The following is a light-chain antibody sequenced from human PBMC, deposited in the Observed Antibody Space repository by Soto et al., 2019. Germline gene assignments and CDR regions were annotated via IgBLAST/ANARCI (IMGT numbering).Light chain of an antibody. V-gene: IGLV2-14*01. J-gene: IGLJ3*02. CDR1: SSDVGAYNY. Sequence: QSVLTQPASVSGSPGQSITISCTGTSSDVGAYNYVSWYQQHPGKAPKLVIYEVRNRPSGVSDRFSGSRSGNTASLTISGLQAEDESDYYCSSYTSSTTWVFGGGTQLTV. CDR2: EVR. CDR3: SSYTSSTTWV.